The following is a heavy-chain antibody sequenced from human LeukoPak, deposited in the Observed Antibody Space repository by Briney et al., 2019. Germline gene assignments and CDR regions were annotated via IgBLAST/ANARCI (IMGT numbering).Heavy chain of an antibody. CDR2: INQDESSQ. Sequence: GGSLRLSCAASGFSFTTYWMGWVRQAPGKGLEWVANINQDESSQYYVDAVRGRFTISRDNAKNSLNLQMNSLRAEDTAVYYCARLPELPGFGDYWGQGTLVTVSS. J-gene: IGHJ4*02. V-gene: IGHV3-7*01. CDR3: ARLPELPGFGDY. CDR1: GFSFTTYW. D-gene: IGHD3-10*01.